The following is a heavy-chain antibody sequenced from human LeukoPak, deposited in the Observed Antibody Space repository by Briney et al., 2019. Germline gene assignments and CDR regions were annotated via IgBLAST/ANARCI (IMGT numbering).Heavy chain of an antibody. V-gene: IGHV4-39*07. Sequence: DPSETLSLTCTVSGGSISSSSYYWGWIRQPPGKGLEWIGSIYYSGSTYYNPSLKSRVTISVDTSKNQFSLKLSSVTAADTAVYYCARERGTYYYGSGSPGFDPWGQGTLVTVSS. CDR3: ARERGTYYYGSGSPGFDP. CDR1: GGSISSSSYY. J-gene: IGHJ5*02. D-gene: IGHD3-10*01. CDR2: IYYSGST.